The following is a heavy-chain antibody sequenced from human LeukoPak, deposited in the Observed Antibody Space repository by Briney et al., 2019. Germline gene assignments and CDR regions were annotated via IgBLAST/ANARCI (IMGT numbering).Heavy chain of an antibody. V-gene: IGHV1-46*01. Sequence: ASVKVSCMASGYTFTSYYMHWLRQAPGQGLEWMGIINPSGGSTSYAQKFQGRVTMTRDTSTSTVYMELSSLRSEDTAVYYCARGDSYYYGSGSYADDAFDIWGQGTMVTVSS. CDR2: INPSGGST. J-gene: IGHJ3*02. CDR3: ARGDSYYYGSGSYADDAFDI. CDR1: GYTFTSYY. D-gene: IGHD3-10*01.